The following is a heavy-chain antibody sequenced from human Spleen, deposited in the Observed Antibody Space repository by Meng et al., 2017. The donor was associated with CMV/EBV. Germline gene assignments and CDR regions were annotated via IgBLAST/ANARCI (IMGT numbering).Heavy chain of an antibody. D-gene: IGHD5-12*01. CDR3: ARVRWSRRAGGGGSLIDAIVDKVATKGYHFDS. J-gene: IGHJ4*02. V-gene: IGHV4-61*01. Sequence: SETLSLTCTVSGYSITSGYYWNWIRQAPGKGLEWIGHINHSGNSKYNSALKSRVIISLDTSKNQFSLKLSSVTAADTAVYYCARVRWSRRAGGGGSLIDAIVDKVATKGYHFDSWGQGTLVTVSS. CDR2: INHSGNS. CDR1: GYSITSGYY.